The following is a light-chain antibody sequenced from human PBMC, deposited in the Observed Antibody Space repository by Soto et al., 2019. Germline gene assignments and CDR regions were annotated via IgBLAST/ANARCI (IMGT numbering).Light chain of an antibody. Sequence: QSALTQPRSVSGSPGQSVTISCTGTSSDVGGYNYVSWYQQHPGKAPKLMIYDVSKRPSGVPDRFSGSKSGDTASLTISVLQAEDEADYYCCSYAGSYTFGVFGTVTKLTVL. CDR2: DVS. CDR1: SSDVGGYNY. CDR3: CSYAGSYTFGV. V-gene: IGLV2-11*01. J-gene: IGLJ1*01.